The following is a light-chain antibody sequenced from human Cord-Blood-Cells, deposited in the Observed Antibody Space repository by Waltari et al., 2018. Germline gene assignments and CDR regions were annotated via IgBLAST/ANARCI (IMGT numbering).Light chain of an antibody. V-gene: IGKV1-39*01. CDR2: AAS. CDR1: QSISSY. Sequence: DIQMTQSPSSLSASVGDRVTITCRASQSISSYLNWYQQNPGKAPKLLIYAASSLQSGVPSRCSGSGSGTDFTLTISSLQPEDFATYYCQQSYSTPLTFGGGTKVEIK. J-gene: IGKJ4*01. CDR3: QQSYSTPLT.